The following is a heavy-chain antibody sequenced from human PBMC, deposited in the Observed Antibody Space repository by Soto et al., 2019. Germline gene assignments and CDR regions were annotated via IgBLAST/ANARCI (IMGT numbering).Heavy chain of an antibody. J-gene: IGHJ4*02. Sequence: GGSLRLSCVASGFDFSDFHISWVRQAPGKGLEWISYISSSLGHTDYAESVKGRFTISRDNAKSSVFLEMSDLRSDDTAVYYCAANWNFGLNFWGQGTLVTVSS. D-gene: IGHD1-1*01. CDR3: AANWNFGLNF. CDR2: ISSSLGHT. CDR1: GFDFSDFH. V-gene: IGHV3-11*03.